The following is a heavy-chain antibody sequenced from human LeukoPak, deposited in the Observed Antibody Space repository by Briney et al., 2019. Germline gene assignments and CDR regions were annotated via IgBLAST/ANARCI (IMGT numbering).Heavy chain of an antibody. J-gene: IGHJ4*02. Sequence: GGSLRLSCAASGFTFTSYSMSWVRQAPGKGLEWVSTITTGDGNTYYADSVKGRFTVSRDDSKNTLYLQMNSLRAEDTAVYYCAKDGGLWVSAHWGDSWGRGTLVTVSS. CDR2: ITTGDGNT. CDR3: AKDGGLWVSAHWGDS. CDR1: GFTFTSYS. D-gene: IGHD7-27*01. V-gene: IGHV3-23*01.